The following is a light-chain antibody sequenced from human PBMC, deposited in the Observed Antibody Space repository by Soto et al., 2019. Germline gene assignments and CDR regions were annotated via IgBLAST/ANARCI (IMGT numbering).Light chain of an antibody. CDR2: STN. V-gene: IGLV8-61*01. Sequence: QTVARKEPSFSVSPGETVTLTCGLTSASVLTSYYPSWYQQTPGQAPRTLSASTNIRSSGVPDRFSGSILGNKAALTITGAQADDESDYYCALYVGCGTVVVGGGTKLTVL. CDR3: ALYVGCGTVV. CDR1: SASVLTSYY. J-gene: IGLJ2*01.